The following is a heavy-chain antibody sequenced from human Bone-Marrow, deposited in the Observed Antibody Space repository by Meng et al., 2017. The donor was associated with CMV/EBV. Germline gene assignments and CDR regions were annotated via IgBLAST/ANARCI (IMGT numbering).Heavy chain of an antibody. CDR1: GFRFSGYS. Sequence: GGSLRLSCAASGFRFSGYSLNWVRQAPGKGLEWVAVISHDGSNKYHADSVKGRFTISRDNSKNTLYLQMNSLRAEDTAVYSCAKDEGNYCTTTSCYKMGFDYWGQGTLVTVSS. D-gene: IGHD2-2*02. V-gene: IGHV3-30*18. J-gene: IGHJ4*02. CDR2: ISHDGSNK. CDR3: AKDEGNYCTTTSCYKMGFDY.